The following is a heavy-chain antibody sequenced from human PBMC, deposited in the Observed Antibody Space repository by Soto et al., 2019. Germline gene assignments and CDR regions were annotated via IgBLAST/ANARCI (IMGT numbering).Heavy chain of an antibody. CDR3: ARPLAGTGYYYYYGMDV. D-gene: IGHD6-19*01. V-gene: IGHV4-39*01. CDR2: IYYSGST. CDR1: GGSISSSSYY. Sequence: NPSETLSLTCTVSGGSISSSSYYWGWIRQPPGKGLEWIGSIYYSGSTYYNPSLKSRVTISVDTSKNQFSLKLSSVTAADTAVYYCARPLAGTGYYYYYGMDVWGQGTTVTVSS. J-gene: IGHJ6*02.